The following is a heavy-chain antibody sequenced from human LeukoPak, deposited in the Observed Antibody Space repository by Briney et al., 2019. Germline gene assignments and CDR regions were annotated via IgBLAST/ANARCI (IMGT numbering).Heavy chain of an antibody. CDR1: GFTFEIYW. D-gene: IGHD3-22*01. J-gene: IGHJ3*02. CDR3: ARGDNSAFDI. V-gene: IGHV3-7*04. CDR2: IKQGESER. Sequence: GGSLRLSCAASGFTFEIYWMSWVRQAPGKGLEWVASIKQGESERYYVDSVNGRFTISRDNAKNSLYLQMNSLRAEDTAVYYCARGDNSAFDIWGQGPMVTVSS.